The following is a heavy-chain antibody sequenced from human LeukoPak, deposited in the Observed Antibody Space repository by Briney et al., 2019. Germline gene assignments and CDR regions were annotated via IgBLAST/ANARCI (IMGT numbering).Heavy chain of an antibody. D-gene: IGHD6-13*01. CDR2: IKQDGSEK. CDR3: ARAAIAAARIYYYMDV. Sequence: GGSLRLSCAASGFTFSSYWMSWVRQAPGKGLEWVANIKQDGSEKYYVDSVKGRFTISRDNAKNSLYLQMNSLRAEDTAVYYCARAAIAAARIYYYMDVWGKGTTVTVSS. CDR1: GFTFSSYW. J-gene: IGHJ6*03. V-gene: IGHV3-7*01.